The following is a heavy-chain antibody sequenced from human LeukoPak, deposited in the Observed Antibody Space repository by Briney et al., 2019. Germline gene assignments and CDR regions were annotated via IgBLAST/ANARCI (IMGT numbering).Heavy chain of an antibody. CDR3: ARDPTGNHAFDI. CDR2: IDTDGSEK. Sequence: RGSLRLSCAASGFTFSNYWMSWVRQAPGKGPEWVANIDTDGSEKYSVDSVKGRFTISRDNAKNSVFLQMNSLRAEDTAVYYCARDPTGNHAFDIWGQGTMVTLSS. V-gene: IGHV3-7*05. J-gene: IGHJ3*02. D-gene: IGHD1-1*01. CDR1: GFTFSNYW.